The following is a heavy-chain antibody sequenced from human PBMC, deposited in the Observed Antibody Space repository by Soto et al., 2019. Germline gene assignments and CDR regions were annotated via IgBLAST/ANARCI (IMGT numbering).Heavy chain of an antibody. J-gene: IGHJ6*02. V-gene: IGHV3-33*01. CDR2: IWYDGSNK. D-gene: IGHD2-21*02. Sequence: GGSLRLSCAASGFTFSSYGMHWVRQAPGKGLEWVAVIWYDGSNKYYADSVKGRFTISRDNSKNTLYLQMNSLRAEDTAVYYCARDGVAAIGMDVWGQGTTVTVSS. CDR1: GFTFSSYG. CDR3: ARDGVAAIGMDV.